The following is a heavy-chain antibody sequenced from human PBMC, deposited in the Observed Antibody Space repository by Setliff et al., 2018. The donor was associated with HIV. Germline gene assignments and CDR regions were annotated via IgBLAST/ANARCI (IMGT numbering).Heavy chain of an antibody. CDR1: GGSFSRDY. V-gene: IGHV4-34*01. CDR3: ARARGYYSGSGNYNWFDP. J-gene: IGHJ5*02. Sequence: PSETLSLTCAVYGGSFSRDYWTWIRQPPGKGPEGIGEINHSGITNYNSFLKSRVTISIDTSKNQFSLKLNSVTAADTAVYYCARARGYYSGSGNYNWFDPWGQGTLVTVSS. CDR2: INHSGIT. D-gene: IGHD3-10*01.